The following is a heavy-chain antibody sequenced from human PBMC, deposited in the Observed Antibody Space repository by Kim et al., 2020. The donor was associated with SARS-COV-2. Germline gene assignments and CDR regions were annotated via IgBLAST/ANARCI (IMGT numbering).Heavy chain of an antibody. D-gene: IGHD3-22*01. CDR1: GGTFSSYA. CDR2: IIPIFGTA. CDR3: ARDRLYYYDSSGYYSPS. V-gene: IGHV1-69*13. Sequence: SVKVSCKASGGTFSSYAISWVRQAPGQGLEWMGGIIPIFGTANYAQKFQGRVTITADESTSTAYMELSSLRSEDTAVYYCARDRLYYYDSSGYYSPSWGQGTLVTVSS. J-gene: IGHJ4*02.